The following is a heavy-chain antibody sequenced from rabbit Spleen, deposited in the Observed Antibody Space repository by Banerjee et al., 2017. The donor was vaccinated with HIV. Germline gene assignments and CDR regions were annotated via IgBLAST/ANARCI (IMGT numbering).Heavy chain of an antibody. CDR3: ARSADIYNHVGVRFNL. Sequence: QEQLVESGGGLVKPEGSLTLACKASGFSFSDRDVMCWVRQAPGKGLQWIACINTYTGKPVYATWPKGRFTISRTSSTTVTLQMISLTAADTATYFCARSADIYNHVGVRFNLWGPGTLVTVS. D-gene: IGHD5-1*01. V-gene: IGHV1S45*01. CDR2: INTYTGKP. J-gene: IGHJ4*01. CDR1: GFSFSDRDV.